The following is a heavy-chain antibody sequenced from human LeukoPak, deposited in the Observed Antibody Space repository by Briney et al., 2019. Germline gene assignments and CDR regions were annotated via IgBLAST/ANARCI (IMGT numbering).Heavy chain of an antibody. V-gene: IGHV3-7*03. CDR1: EFSVGSNY. Sequence: GGSLRLSCAASEFSVGSNYMTWVRQAPGKGLEWVANIKQDGSEKYYVDSVKGRFTISRDDPHNTLYLQMNSLRAEDTAVYFCARGGVDYYGSGTYYLMYYFDYWGQGALVTVSS. J-gene: IGHJ4*02. CDR3: ARGGVDYYGSGTYYLMYYFDY. CDR2: IKQDGSEK. D-gene: IGHD3-10*01.